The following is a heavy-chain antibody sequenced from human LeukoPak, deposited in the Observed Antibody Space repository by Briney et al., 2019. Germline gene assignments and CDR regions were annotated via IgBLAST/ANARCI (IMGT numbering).Heavy chain of an antibody. J-gene: IGHJ4*02. Sequence: PGGSLRLSCAASGLTFSTYAMHWVRQAPGKGLEYVSGTSSNGGSTYYANSVKGRFTISRDNSKNTLFLQMGSLRAEDMAVYYCARGAHYYYDRSGYYYFDYWGQGTLVTVSS. V-gene: IGHV3-64*01. CDR1: GLTFSTYA. CDR2: TSSNGGST. D-gene: IGHD3-22*01. CDR3: ARGAHYYYDRSGYYYFDY.